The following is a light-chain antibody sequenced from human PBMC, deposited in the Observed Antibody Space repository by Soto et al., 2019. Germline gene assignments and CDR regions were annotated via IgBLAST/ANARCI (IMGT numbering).Light chain of an antibody. Sequence: EIVLTQSPGTLSLSPGERATLSCRASQSVRDNYLAWYHQKPGQAPRLLISAASNRAAGIPDRFRCSGTGTDFTLTINRLEPEDFAVYYCQQYGRLPLTFGGGTKVEIK. J-gene: IGKJ4*01. CDR2: AAS. CDR1: QSVRDNY. V-gene: IGKV3-20*01. CDR3: QQYGRLPLT.